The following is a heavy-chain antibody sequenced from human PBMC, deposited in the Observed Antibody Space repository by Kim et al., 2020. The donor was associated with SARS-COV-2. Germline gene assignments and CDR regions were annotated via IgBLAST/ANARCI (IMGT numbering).Heavy chain of an antibody. J-gene: IGHJ4*02. Sequence: YYADSVRGRFTISRDISSNTVFLQMNSLRVEDTAVYYCASHSNFWSGPCPHWGQGTLVTVSS. D-gene: IGHD3-3*01. V-gene: IGHV3-53*01. CDR3: ASHSNFWSGPCPH.